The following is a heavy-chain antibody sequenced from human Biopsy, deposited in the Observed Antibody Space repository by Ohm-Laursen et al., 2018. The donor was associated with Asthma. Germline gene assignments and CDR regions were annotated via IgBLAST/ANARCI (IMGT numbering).Heavy chain of an antibody. J-gene: IGHJ4*02. CDR2: ISYTGSA. Sequence: SETLSLTCFASGGSMSSSSYYWGWIRQPPGKGLEWMGSISYTGSAYHNPSLKSRVIISVDTSKNHFSLKLSSVTAADTAVYYCARHWDWGSFFDYWGQGTPVTVSS. CDR1: GGSMSSSSYY. CDR3: ARHWDWGSFFDY. D-gene: IGHD7-27*01. V-gene: IGHV4-39*01.